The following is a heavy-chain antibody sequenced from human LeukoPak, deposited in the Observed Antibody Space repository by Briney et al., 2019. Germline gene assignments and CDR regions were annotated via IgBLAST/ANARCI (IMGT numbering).Heavy chain of an antibody. J-gene: IGHJ4*02. V-gene: IGHV3-23*01. D-gene: IGHD6-19*01. CDR3: AKVGVVAGSEAPQGFDY. Sequence: GGSLRPSCAASGFTFSSYAMSWVRQAPGKGLEWVSAISGSSGSTYYADSVKGRFTISRGNSKNTLYLQMNSLRAEDTAVYYCAKVGVVAGSEAPQGFDYWGQGTLVTVSS. CDR1: GFTFSSYA. CDR2: ISGSSGST.